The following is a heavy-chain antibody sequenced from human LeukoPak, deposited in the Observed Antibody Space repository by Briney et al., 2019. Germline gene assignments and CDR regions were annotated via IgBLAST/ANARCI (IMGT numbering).Heavy chain of an antibody. CDR3: ARQNNRARDAFDI. CDR2: IYYSGST. Sequence: PSETLSLTCAVSGYSISSSNWWGWIRQPPGKGLEWIGYIYYSGSTNYNPSLKSRVTMSVDTSKNQFSLKLSSVTAADTAVYYCARQNNRARDAFDIWGQGTMVTVSS. D-gene: IGHD1/OR15-1a*01. J-gene: IGHJ3*02. CDR1: GYSISSSNW. V-gene: IGHV4-28*01.